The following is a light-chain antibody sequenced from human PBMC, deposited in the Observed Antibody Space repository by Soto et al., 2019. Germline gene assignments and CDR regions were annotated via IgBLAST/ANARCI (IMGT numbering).Light chain of an antibody. CDR3: QQYGSSRT. V-gene: IGKV3-20*01. CDR1: QSVSSSY. J-gene: IGKJ1*01. CDR2: GAS. Sequence: IVLTQSPATLSLSPGERATLSCRASQSVSSSYLAWYQQKPGQAPRLLIYGASSRATGIPDRFSGSGSGTDLTLTISRLEPEDFAVYYCQQYGSSRTFGQGTKVDI.